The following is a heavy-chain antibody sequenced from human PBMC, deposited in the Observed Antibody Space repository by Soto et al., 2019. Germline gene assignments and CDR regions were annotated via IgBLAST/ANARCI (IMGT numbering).Heavy chain of an antibody. J-gene: IGHJ4*02. V-gene: IGHV3-33*01. Sequence: GGSLRLSCVGSGFTLNNYGVHWVRQAPGKGLEWVALIWYDGLRQTYADSVRGRFTISRDSSKNTIYLQMNSLRAEDTANYFCVRESTPPFFDSWGQGTPVTVSS. D-gene: IGHD2-15*01. CDR3: VRESTPPFFDS. CDR1: GFTLNNYG. CDR2: IWYDGLRQ.